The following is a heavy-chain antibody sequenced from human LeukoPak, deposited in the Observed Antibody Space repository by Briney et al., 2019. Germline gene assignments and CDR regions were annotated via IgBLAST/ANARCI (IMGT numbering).Heavy chain of an antibody. D-gene: IGHD3/OR15-3a*01. Sequence: GGSLRLSCAASGFTFSDYYMSWIRQAPGKGLEWVSYISSSGSTIYYADSVRGRFTISRDNAKKSLYLQMNSLRGEDTAVYYCARDGLAGHDAFDIWGQGTMVTVSS. V-gene: IGHV3-11*04. J-gene: IGHJ3*02. CDR2: ISSSGSTI. CDR1: GFTFSDYY. CDR3: ARDGLAGHDAFDI.